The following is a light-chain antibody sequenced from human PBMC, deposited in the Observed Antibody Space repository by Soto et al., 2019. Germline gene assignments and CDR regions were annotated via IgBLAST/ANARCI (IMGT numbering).Light chain of an antibody. CDR2: GAS. V-gene: IGKV3-11*01. CDR3: QQRGT. CDR1: QTINNN. J-gene: IGKJ1*01. Sequence: EIVLTESPATLSLSRGERATLSCRASQTINNNVAWYQLKVGQAPRLLIYGASTRATGIPARFSGSGSGTDFTLTISSLEPENFAVYYCQQRGTFGQATKVDIK.